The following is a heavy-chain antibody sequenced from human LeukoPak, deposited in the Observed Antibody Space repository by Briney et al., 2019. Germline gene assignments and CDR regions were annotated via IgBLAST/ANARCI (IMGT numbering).Heavy chain of an antibody. CDR3: ARGFWYYDILTGYYKDYYYYGMDV. CDR2: INHSGST. D-gene: IGHD3-9*01. J-gene: IGHJ6*02. CDR1: GVSFSGYY. Sequence: SETLSLTCAVYGVSFSGYYWSWIRQPPGKGLEWIGEINHSGSTNYNPSLKSRVTISVDTSKNQFSLKLSSVTAADTAVYYCARGFWYYDILTGYYKDYYYYGMDVWGQGTTVTVSS. V-gene: IGHV4-34*01.